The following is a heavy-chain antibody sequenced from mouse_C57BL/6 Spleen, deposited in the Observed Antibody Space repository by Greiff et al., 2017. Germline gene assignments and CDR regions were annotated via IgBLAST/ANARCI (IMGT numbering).Heavy chain of an antibody. Sequence: QVQLQQPGAELVKPGASVKLSCKASGYTFTSYWMHWVKQRPGQGLEWIGMIHPNSGSTNYNEKCKSKATLTVDKSSSTAYMQLSSLTSEDSAVYYCALYDGYSTPLDYWGQGTTLTVSS. D-gene: IGHD2-3*01. V-gene: IGHV1-64*01. CDR1: GYTFTSYW. CDR3: ALYDGYSTPLDY. CDR2: IHPNSGST. J-gene: IGHJ2*01.